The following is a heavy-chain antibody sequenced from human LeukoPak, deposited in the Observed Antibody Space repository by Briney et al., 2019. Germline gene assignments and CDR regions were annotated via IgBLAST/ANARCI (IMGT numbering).Heavy chain of an antibody. Sequence: GGSLRLSCAASGFTFSSYWMSWVRQAPGKGLEWVASINQDGTEKFSVDSVKGRFTISRDNARNSMYFEMNSLRAEDTAFYYCARNRRNYYAEEVYFDYWGQGALVTVSS. CDR3: ARNRRNYYAEEVYFDY. V-gene: IGHV3-7*03. CDR1: GFTFSSYW. CDR2: INQDGTEK. D-gene: IGHD3-10*01. J-gene: IGHJ4*02.